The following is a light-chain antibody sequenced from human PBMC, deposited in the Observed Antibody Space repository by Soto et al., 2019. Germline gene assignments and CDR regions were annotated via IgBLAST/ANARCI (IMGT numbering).Light chain of an antibody. J-gene: IGLJ2*01. CDR1: RSNIGANYD. CDR2: ANR. V-gene: IGLV1-40*01. Sequence: QSVLTQPPSVSGAPGQRVTISCTGSRSNIGANYDVHWYRQLPGTAPKVLIYANRNRPSGVPDRFSGSRAGTSASLAITGLKAEDEADYYCQSYDSSLSGVVFGGGTKLPVL. CDR3: QSYDSSLSGVV.